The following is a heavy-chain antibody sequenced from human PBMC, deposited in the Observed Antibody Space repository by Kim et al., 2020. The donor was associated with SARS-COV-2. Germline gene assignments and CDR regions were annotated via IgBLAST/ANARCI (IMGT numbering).Heavy chain of an antibody. Sequence: GGSLRLSCTASEFTFKNYAMSWVRQAPGKGLEWILGISGSGGTTYYADSVKGRFTISRDNSKNTLNVQMNSLRVEDTAIYYCAKEGSAAGIYDHYGMDVWGQGTTVTVSS. CDR2: ISGSGGTT. D-gene: IGHD6-13*01. CDR3: AKEGSAAGIYDHYGMDV. J-gene: IGHJ6*02. CDR1: EFTFKNYA. V-gene: IGHV3-23*01.